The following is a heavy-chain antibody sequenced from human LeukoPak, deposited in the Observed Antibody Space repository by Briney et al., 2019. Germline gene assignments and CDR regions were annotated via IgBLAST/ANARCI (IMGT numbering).Heavy chain of an antibody. CDR3: AVRGVTTSIFFDY. D-gene: IGHD4-11*01. Sequence: ASVKVSCKASGYTFTSYDINWVRQATGQGLEWMGWTNPNSGNTGYAQKFQGRVTMTRNTSISTAYMELSSLRSEDTAVYYCAVRGVTTSIFFDYWGQGTLVTVSS. CDR1: GYTFTSYD. V-gene: IGHV1-8*01. CDR2: TNPNSGNT. J-gene: IGHJ4*02.